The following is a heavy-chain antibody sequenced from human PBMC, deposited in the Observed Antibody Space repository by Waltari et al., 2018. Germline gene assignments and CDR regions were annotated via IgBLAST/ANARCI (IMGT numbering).Heavy chain of an antibody. V-gene: IGHV4-38-2*01. CDR2: IYHSGST. J-gene: IGHJ4*02. CDR3: ARIIGGYPDY. Sequence: QVQLQESVPGLVKPSATLSLTGAVSGDSIRRGYYWGWIRQPPGKGLEWIGSIYHSGSTYYNPSLKSRVTISVDTSKNQFSLKLSSVTAADTAVYYCARIIGGYPDYWGQGTLVTVSS. D-gene: IGHD3-22*01. CDR1: GDSIRRGYY.